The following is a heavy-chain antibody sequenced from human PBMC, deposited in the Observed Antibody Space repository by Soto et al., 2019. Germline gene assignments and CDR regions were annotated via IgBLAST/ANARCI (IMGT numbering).Heavy chain of an antibody. Sequence: SETLSLTCTVSGGSFSGYYWTWIRQPPGTGLEWIGEINHSGSTNYNPSLKSRVTISVDTSKNQFSLKLSSVTAADTAVYYCAGSVSSTLNYYYYGMDVWGQGTTVTVSS. J-gene: IGHJ6*01. V-gene: IGHV4-34*09. CDR3: AGSVSSTLNYYYYGMDV. CDR1: GGSFSGYY. CDR2: INHSGST. D-gene: IGHD6-6*01.